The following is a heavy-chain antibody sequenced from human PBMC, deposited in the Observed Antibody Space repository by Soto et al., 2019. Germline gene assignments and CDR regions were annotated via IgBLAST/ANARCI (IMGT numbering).Heavy chain of an antibody. CDR2: IVVGSGNT. CDR3: AALVKGLVDGMDV. D-gene: IGHD1-26*01. Sequence: SVKVSCKASGFTFTSSAVQWVRQARGQRLEWIGWIVVGSGNTNYARKFQERVTITRDMSTSTAYMELSSLRSEDTAVYYCAALVKGLVDGMDVWGQGTTVTVS. CDR1: GFTFTSSA. V-gene: IGHV1-58*01. J-gene: IGHJ6*02.